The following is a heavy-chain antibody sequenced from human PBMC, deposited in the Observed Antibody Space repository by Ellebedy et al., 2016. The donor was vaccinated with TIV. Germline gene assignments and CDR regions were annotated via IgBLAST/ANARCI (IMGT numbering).Heavy chain of an antibody. J-gene: IGHJ6*02. Sequence: AASVKVSCKTYGGTFSNYAISWARQSPGQGLEWMGGIIPIFGKADYEQKLQGTVTITADESTSTVYMELSSLRSENTAVYYCERSYNPHYYYALDVWGQGTTDTVSS. V-gene: IGHV1-69*13. D-gene: IGHD5-24*01. CDR3: ERSYNPHYYYALDV. CDR2: IIPIFGKA. CDR1: GGTFSNYA.